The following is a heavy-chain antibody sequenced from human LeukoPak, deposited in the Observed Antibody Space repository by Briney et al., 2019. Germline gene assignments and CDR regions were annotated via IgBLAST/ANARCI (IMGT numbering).Heavy chain of an antibody. CDR1: GFTFSSYG. V-gene: IGHV3-30*03. J-gene: IGHJ6*03. Sequence: GGSLRLSCAASGFTFSSYGMHWVRQAPGKGLEWVAVISYDGSNKYYADSVKGRFTISRDNAKNSLYLQMNSLRAGDTAVYYCARRDDYYYYMDVWGKGTTVTVSS. D-gene: IGHD2-21*01. CDR2: ISYDGSNK. CDR3: ARRDDYYYYMDV.